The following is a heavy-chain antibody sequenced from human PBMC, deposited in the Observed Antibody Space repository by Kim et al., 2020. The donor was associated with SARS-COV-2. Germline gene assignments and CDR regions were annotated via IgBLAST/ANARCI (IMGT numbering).Heavy chain of an antibody. J-gene: IGHJ6*02. CDR1: GFTFSSYS. V-gene: IGHV3-48*02. CDR2: ISSSSSTI. CDR3: ARDGYSSGWYGSDYYYGMDV. D-gene: IGHD6-19*01. Sequence: GGSLRLSCAASGFTFSSYSMNWVRQAPGKGLEWVSYISSSSSTIYYADSVKGRFTISRDNAKNSLYLQMNSLRDEDTAVYYCARDGYSSGWYGSDYYYGMDVWGQGTTVTVSS.